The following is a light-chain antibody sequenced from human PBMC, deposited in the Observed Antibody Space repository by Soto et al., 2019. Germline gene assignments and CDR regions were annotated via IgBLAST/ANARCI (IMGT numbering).Light chain of an antibody. CDR2: AAS. J-gene: IGKJ5*01. CDR3: QQLNSYPT. Sequence: DIQMTQSPSSLSASVGDRVTINCRASQSISSYLNWYQQKPGKAPKLLIYAASSLQSGVPSRFSGSGSGTDFTLTISSLQPEDFATYYCQQLNSYPTFGQGTRLEIK. CDR1: QSISSY. V-gene: IGKV1-39*01.